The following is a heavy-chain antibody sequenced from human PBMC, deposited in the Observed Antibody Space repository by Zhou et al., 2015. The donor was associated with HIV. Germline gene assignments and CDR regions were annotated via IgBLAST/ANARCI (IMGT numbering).Heavy chain of an antibody. CDR3: ATGRPFSFGGVVVPAYDQ. J-gene: IGHJ4*02. CDR2: FDPDDGET. CDR1: GYTLTELS. D-gene: IGHD3-16*02. Sequence: QVRLLQSGAEVRKPGASVKVSCKVLGYTLTELSIYWVRQVPGKGLEWVGGFDPDDGETIYAQTFQGRVSLPDDTPAEIAYMELNSLRPEDTAIYYCATGRPFSFGGVVVPAYDQWGQGTLVSVS. V-gene: IGHV1-24*01.